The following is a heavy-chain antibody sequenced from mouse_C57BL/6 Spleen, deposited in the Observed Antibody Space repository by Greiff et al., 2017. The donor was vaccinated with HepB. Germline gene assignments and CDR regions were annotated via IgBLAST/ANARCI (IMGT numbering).Heavy chain of an antibody. J-gene: IGHJ1*03. V-gene: IGHV1-76*01. D-gene: IGHD1-1*01. CDR3: AREDYYGSSQCFDV. Sequence: QVQLQQSGAELVRPGASVKLSCKASGYTFTDYYINWVKQRPGQGLEWIARIYPGSGNTYYNEKFKGKATLTAEKSSSTAYMQLSSLTSEDSAVYFCAREDYYGSSQCFDVWGTGTTVTVSS. CDR1: GYTFTDYY. CDR2: IYPGSGNT.